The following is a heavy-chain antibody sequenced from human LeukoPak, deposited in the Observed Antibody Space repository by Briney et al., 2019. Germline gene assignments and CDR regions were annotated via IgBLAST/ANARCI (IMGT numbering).Heavy chain of an antibody. D-gene: IGHD4-17*01. Sequence: PSQTLSLTCTVSGGSISSGGYYWSWIRQPPGKGLEWIGYIYHSGSTYYNPSLKSRVTISVDTSKNQFSLKLSSVTAADTAVYYCARHIGGDYGASDRAFDIWGQGTMVTVSS. CDR2: IYHSGST. CDR1: GGSISSGGYY. CDR3: ARHIGGDYGASDRAFDI. J-gene: IGHJ3*02. V-gene: IGHV4-30-2*01.